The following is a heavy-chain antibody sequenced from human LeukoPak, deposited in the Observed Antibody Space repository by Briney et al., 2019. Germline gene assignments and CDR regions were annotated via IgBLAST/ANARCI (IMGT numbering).Heavy chain of an antibody. D-gene: IGHD3-16*01. J-gene: IGHJ4*02. CDR3: TRVGRWGLRLD. V-gene: IGHV3-49*03. CDR1: GFTFCDYA. Sequence: GGSLRLSCAAPGFTFCDYALSWSRQAPGKGREGIGFIRNRANRGATEYATSLTGRFPISRYASKSLAYLQMNSLKTEDTALYYCTRVGRWGLRLDWGQGTLVTVSS. CDR2: IRNRANRGAT.